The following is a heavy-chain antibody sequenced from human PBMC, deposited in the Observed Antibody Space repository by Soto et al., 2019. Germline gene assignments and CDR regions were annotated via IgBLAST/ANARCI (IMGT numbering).Heavy chain of an antibody. Sequence: SETLSLTCTVSGGSISSSDYYWAWVRQPPGKGLEWIGSIYYSGGTYYNPSLKSRVTMSVDTSKNQFSLKLSSVSAADTAVYYCARTSRFACWGQGTLVTVSS. V-gene: IGHV4-39*07. CDR2: IYYSGGT. CDR1: GGSISSSDYY. D-gene: IGHD6-6*01. J-gene: IGHJ4*02. CDR3: ARTSRFAC.